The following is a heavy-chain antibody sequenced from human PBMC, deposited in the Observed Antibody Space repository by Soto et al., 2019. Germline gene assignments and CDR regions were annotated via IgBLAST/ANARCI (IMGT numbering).Heavy chain of an antibody. J-gene: IGHJ3*02. D-gene: IGHD2-21*01. V-gene: IGHV3-15*01. Sequence: GGSLRLSCAASGFTFSNAWMSWVRQAPGKGLEWVGRIKSKTDGGTTDYAAPVKGRFTISRDDSKNTLYLQMNSLKTEDTAVYYCTTLVNGGNYAFDIWGHGTMVTVPS. CDR1: GFTFSNAW. CDR2: IKSKTDGGTT. CDR3: TTLVNGGNYAFDI.